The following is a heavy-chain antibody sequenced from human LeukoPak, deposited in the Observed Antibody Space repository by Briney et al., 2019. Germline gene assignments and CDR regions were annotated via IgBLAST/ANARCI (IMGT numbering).Heavy chain of an antibody. Sequence: SETLSLTCTVSGGSISSSSYYWGWIRQPPGKGLEWIGSIYYSGSTYYNPSLKSRVTISVDTSKNQFSLKLSSVTAADTAVYYCARRKQQLVPRPYNWFDPWGQGTLVTVSS. D-gene: IGHD6-13*01. CDR2: IYYSGST. CDR3: ARRKQQLVPRPYNWFDP. CDR1: GGSISSSSYY. V-gene: IGHV4-39*01. J-gene: IGHJ5*02.